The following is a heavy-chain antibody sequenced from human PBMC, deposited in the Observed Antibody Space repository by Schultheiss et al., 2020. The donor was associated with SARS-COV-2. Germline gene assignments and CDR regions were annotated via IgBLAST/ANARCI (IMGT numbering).Heavy chain of an antibody. V-gene: IGHV4-34*01. Sequence: SETLSLTCAVYGGSFSGYYWSWIRQPPGKGLEWIGEINHSGSTYYNPSLKSRVTISVDTSKNQFSLKLSSVTAADTAVYYCARRLLGIVFRYFDYWGQGTLVTVSS. CDR3: ARRLLGIVFRYFDY. CDR2: INHSGST. D-gene: IGHD7-27*01. J-gene: IGHJ4*02. CDR1: GGSFSGYY.